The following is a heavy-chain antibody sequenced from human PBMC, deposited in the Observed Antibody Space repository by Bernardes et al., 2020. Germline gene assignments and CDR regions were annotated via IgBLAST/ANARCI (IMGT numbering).Heavy chain of an antibody. J-gene: IGHJ3*01. Sequence: GGSLRLSCSASFFPFLPSFLHWVRQAPGKGLDFFAVIFYDGINKYYSDSVKGRFTISIYNSKNTLYLQMNSLRAEDTAVYYCARPLGYYDSSPDVFDFWGQGTMVIVSS. CDR3: ARPLGYYDSSPDVFDF. D-gene: IGHD3-22*01. CDR2: IFYDGINK. CDR1: FFPFLPSF. V-gene: IGHV3-33*08.